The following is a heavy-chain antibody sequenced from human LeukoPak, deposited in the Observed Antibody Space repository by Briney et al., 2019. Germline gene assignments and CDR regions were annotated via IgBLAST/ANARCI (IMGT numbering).Heavy chain of an antibody. J-gene: IGHJ4*02. CDR2: ISAYNGNT. D-gene: IGHD3-10*01. CDR3: ARTKVRGVIPSEQDY. CDR1: GYTFTSYG. V-gene: IGHV1-18*01. Sequence: GSVKVSCKASGYTFTSYGISWVRQAPGQGLEWMGWISAYNGNTNYAQKLQGRVTMTTDTSTSTAYMELRSLRSDDTAVYYCARTKVRGVIPSEQDYWGQGTLVTVSS.